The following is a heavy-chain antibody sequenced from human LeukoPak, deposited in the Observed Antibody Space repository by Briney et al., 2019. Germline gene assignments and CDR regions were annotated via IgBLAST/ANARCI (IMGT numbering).Heavy chain of an antibody. Sequence: GGSLRLSCAASGFTFSSYWMHWVRQAPGKGLVWVSRINSDGRSTGYAASVKGRFTISRDNAKNTLYLQMNSLRAEDTAMYYCARELYSVNDYWGQGTQVTVSS. CDR2: INSDGRST. D-gene: IGHD2-15*01. V-gene: IGHV3-74*01. CDR1: GFTFSSYW. J-gene: IGHJ4*02. CDR3: ARELYSVNDY.